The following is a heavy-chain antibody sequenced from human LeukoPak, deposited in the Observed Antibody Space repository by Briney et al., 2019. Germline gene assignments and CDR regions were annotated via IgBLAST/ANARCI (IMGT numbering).Heavy chain of an antibody. CDR1: GGSFSGYY. CDR2: INQSGST. CDR3: ARTSSGYYADAFDI. V-gene: IGHV4-34*01. D-gene: IGHD3-22*01. Sequence: SETLSLTCAVYGGSFSGYYWNWIRQSPGKGLEWIGEINQSGSTSYNPSLKSRVTISVDTSKNHFSLKVSSVTAADTAVYYCARTSSGYYADAFDIWGQGTMVTVSS. J-gene: IGHJ3*02.